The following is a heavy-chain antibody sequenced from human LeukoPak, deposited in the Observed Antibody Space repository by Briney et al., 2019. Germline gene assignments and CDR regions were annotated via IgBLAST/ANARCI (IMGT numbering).Heavy chain of an antibody. D-gene: IGHD3-9*01. V-gene: IGHV3-23*01. Sequence: PGGSLRLSCAASGFTFSSCAMSWVRQAPGRGLEWVSAISGSGGSTYYADSVKGRFTISRDNSKNTLYLQMNSLRAEDTAVYYCAKEGGYYDILTGYYSPGYFDYWGQGTLVTVSS. CDR2: ISGSGGST. CDR1: GFTFSSCA. J-gene: IGHJ4*02. CDR3: AKEGGYYDILTGYYSPGYFDY.